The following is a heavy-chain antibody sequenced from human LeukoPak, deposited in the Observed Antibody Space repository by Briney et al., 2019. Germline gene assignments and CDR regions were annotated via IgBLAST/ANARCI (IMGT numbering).Heavy chain of an antibody. J-gene: IGHJ2*01. CDR2: MSFDGNNI. CDR1: GFTFTTYV. CDR3: ARDLASDIPINFDL. D-gene: IGHD2-2*02. V-gene: IGHV3-30*04. Sequence: GGSLRLSCTASGFTFTTYVMHWVRLAPGKGLEWVALMSFDGNNIYYTDSVKGRFSISRDNSKNTLYLEMNSLRPEDTAVYYCARDLASDIPINFDLWGRGTLVTVSS.